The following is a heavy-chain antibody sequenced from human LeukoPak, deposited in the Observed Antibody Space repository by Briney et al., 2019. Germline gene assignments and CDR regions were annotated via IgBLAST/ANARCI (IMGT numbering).Heavy chain of an antibody. J-gene: IGHJ5*02. CDR1: GGSIGSGDYY. V-gene: IGHV4-30-4*01. CDR3: ARGAGLGDWFDP. Sequence: PSETLSLTCTVSGGSIGSGDYYWSWVRQPPGKGLEWIGYIYYSGSTYYNPSLKSRVTISVDTSKNQFSLKLSSVTAADTAVYYCARGAGLGDWFDPWGQGTLVTVSS. CDR2: IYYSGST. D-gene: IGHD3-10*01.